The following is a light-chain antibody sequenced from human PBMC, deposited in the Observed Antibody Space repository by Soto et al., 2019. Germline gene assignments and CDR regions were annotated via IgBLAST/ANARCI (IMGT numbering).Light chain of an antibody. Sequence: IVLTQSPGTLSLSPGERATLSCRASQSVSTTYLAWYQHKLGQAPRLLIDVASSKASGIPDRFSGSGSGTEFTLTIGRLEPEDFAVYYCQQYGSSPRSFGQGTKVDIK. CDR3: QQYGSSPRS. CDR1: QSVSTTY. V-gene: IGKV3-20*01. CDR2: VAS. J-gene: IGKJ1*01.